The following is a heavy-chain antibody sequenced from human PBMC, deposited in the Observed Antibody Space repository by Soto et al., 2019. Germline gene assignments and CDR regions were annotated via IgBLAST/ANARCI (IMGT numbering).Heavy chain of an antibody. D-gene: IGHD3-16*01. V-gene: IGHV3-23*01. CDR3: AAWDYDYLWGRPWLRATY. J-gene: IGHJ4*02. CDR1: GFTFSSYA. CDR2: ISGSGGST. Sequence: PGGSLRLSCAASGFTFSSYAMSWVRQAPGKGLEWVSAISGSGGSTYYADSVKGRFTISRDNSRSPLYLQMNSLRAEDTAVYYCAAWDYDYLWGRPWLRATYWGQGTLFSVSS.